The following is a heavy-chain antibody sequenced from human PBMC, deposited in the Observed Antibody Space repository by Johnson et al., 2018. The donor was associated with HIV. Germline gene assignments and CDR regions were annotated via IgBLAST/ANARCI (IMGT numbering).Heavy chain of an antibody. CDR1: GFTFDDYA. J-gene: IGHJ3*01. D-gene: IGHD1-26*01. Sequence: GLVQPGRSLRLSCAASGFTFDDYAMHWVRQAPGKGLEWVSVIYSGGSIYYADSVKGRFSISRDNSKNTLYLQMNSLRVEDTAVYYCAKGDTVVGAKYAFDFWGQGTMVTVSS. V-gene: IGHV3-66*01. CDR2: IYSGGSI. CDR3: AKGDTVVGAKYAFDF.